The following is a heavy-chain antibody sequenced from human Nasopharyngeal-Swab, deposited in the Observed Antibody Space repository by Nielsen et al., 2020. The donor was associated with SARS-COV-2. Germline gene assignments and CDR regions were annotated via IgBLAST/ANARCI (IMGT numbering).Heavy chain of an antibody. Sequence: SVPVSCKASVYTFKGFPVHWVRHPPRPGLEWLGCLSAYNGNTNYAQNLQGRVTMTTDTSTSTVYMELRSLRSDDTAVYYCAVDYGDYDSYYGMDVWGQGTTVTVSS. J-gene: IGHJ6*02. CDR2: LSAYNGNT. V-gene: IGHV1-18*01. CDR1: VYTFKGFP. D-gene: IGHD4-17*01. CDR3: AVDYGDYDSYYGMDV.